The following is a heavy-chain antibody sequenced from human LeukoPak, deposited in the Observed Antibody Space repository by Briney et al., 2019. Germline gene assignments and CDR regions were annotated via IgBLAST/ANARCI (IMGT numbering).Heavy chain of an antibody. V-gene: IGHV4-4*08. J-gene: IGHJ3*02. CDR1: GGSISSYY. Sequence: PSETLSLTCTVSGGSISSYYWSWIRQPPGKGLEWIGRIYTSGSTNYNPSLKSRVTISVDTSKNQFSLKLSSVTAADTAVYYCARTTYYYGSGSYFDAFDIWGQGTMVTVSS. CDR3: ARTTYYYGSGSYFDAFDI. D-gene: IGHD3-10*01. CDR2: IYTSGST.